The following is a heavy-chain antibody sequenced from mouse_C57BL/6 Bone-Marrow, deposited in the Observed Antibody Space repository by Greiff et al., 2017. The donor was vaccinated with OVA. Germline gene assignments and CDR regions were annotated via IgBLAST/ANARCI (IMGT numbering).Heavy chain of an antibody. J-gene: IGHJ3*01. D-gene: IGHD2-1*01. V-gene: IGHV14-4*01. CDR2: IDPENGAT. Sequence: EVQLQQSGAELVRPGASVKLSCTASGFNIKDDYMHWVKQRPEQGLEWIGWIDPENGATEYASKFQGTATITADTSSNTAYLQLSSLSSEDTAVYYCTPLPSGSSWGQGTLGTVSA. CDR3: TPLPSGSS. CDR1: GFNIKDDY.